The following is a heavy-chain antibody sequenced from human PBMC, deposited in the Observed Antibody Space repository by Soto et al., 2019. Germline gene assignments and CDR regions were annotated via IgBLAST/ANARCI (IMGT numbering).Heavy chain of an antibody. CDR2: IYPGDSDT. Sequence: GESLKISCKGSGYSFTSYWIGWVRQMPGKGLEWMGIIYPGDSDTRYSPSFQGQVTISADKSISTAYLQWSSLKASDTAMYYCASHGPDPYSSHHKNYYYYGMDVWGQGTTVTVSS. J-gene: IGHJ6*02. V-gene: IGHV5-51*01. CDR3: ASHGPDPYSSHHKNYYYYGMDV. CDR1: GYSFTSYW. D-gene: IGHD6-13*01.